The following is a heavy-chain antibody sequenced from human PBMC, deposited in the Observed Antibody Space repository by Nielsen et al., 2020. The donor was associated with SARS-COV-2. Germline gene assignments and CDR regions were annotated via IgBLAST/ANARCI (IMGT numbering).Heavy chain of an antibody. CDR1: GGSITTDY. CDR3: ARCEVAGTGGSFDY. J-gene: IGHJ4*02. D-gene: IGHD6-19*01. CDR2: IYYSGST. V-gene: IGHV4-59*12. Sequence: SETLSLTCTVSGGSITTDYWSWIQQPPGKGLEWIGYIYYSGSTYYNPSLKSRVTISVDTSKNQFSLKLSSVTAADTAVYYCARCEVAGTGGSFDYWGQGTLVTVSS.